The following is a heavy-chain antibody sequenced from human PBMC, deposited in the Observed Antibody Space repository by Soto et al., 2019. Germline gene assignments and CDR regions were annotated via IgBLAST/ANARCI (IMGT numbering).Heavy chain of an antibody. CDR2: ISYDGSNK. CDR1: GFTFSSYA. CDR3: ARGRRVGYYDSSGYYVGDFDY. J-gene: IGHJ4*02. D-gene: IGHD3-22*01. Sequence: GGSLRLSCAASGFTFSSYAMHWVRQAPGKGLEWVAVISYDGSNKYYADSVKGRFTISRDNSKNTLYLQMNSLRAEDTAVYYCARGRRVGYYDSSGYYVGDFDYWGQGTLVTVSS. V-gene: IGHV3-30-3*01.